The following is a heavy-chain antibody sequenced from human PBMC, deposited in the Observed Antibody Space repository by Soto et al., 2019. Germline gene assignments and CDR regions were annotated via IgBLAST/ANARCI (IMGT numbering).Heavy chain of an antibody. CDR2: IWYDGSYK. D-gene: IGHD1-26*01. CDR1: GFTFSRFA. V-gene: IGHV3-33*01. J-gene: IGHJ2*01. CDR3: ARDGGAYYSFDL. Sequence: QVQLVESGGGVVQPGRSLRLSCAASGFTFSRFAMHWVRQAPGKGLEWVAVIWYDGSYKFYADSVKGRFTISRDNSKNTLYLQMNSLRAEDTAVYYCARDGGAYYSFDLWGRGTLVTVS.